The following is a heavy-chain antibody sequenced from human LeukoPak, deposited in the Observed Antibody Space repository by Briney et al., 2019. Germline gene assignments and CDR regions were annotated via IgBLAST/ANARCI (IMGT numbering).Heavy chain of an antibody. D-gene: IGHD3-10*01. CDR3: AREYYGSGSYYNGARYFDY. J-gene: IGHJ4*02. CDR1: GDSVSSNSAA. Sequence: SQTLSLTCAIFGDSVSSNSAAWNWIRQSPSRGLEWLGRTYYRSKWYNDYAVSVKSRITINPDTSKNQFSLQLNSVTPEDTAVYYCAREYYGSGSYYNGARYFDYWGQGTLVTVSS. CDR2: TYYRSKWYN. V-gene: IGHV6-1*01.